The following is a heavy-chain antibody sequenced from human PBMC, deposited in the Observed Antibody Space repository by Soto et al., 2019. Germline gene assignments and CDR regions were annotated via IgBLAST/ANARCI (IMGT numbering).Heavy chain of an antibody. CDR1: GYTFPSYD. CDR2: ISAYNGNT. Sequence: ASVKVSCKASGYTFPSYDINWVRQATGQGLEWMGWISAYNGNTNYAQKLQGRVTMTTDTSTSTAYMELRSLRSDDTAVYYCARSRKATADWFDPWGRGTLVTVSS. J-gene: IGHJ5*02. D-gene: IGHD2-21*02. V-gene: IGHV1-18*01. CDR3: ARSRKATADWFDP.